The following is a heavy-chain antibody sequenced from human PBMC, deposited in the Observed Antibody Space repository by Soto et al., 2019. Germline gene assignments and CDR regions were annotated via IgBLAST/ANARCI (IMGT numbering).Heavy chain of an antibody. D-gene: IGHD2-2*01. V-gene: IGHV3-23*01. CDR2: ISASDGST. CDR3: AKGSWVVVVTADFDY. CDR1: GFTFSSYA. Sequence: EVQLLESGGGLLQPGGSLRLSCAASGFTFSSYAMTWVRQAPGKGLEWVAGISASDGSTYYADSVKGRFTISRDNSKKTLYLEMNNLRAEDTAVYYCAKGSWVVVVTADFDYWGQGTLVTVSS. J-gene: IGHJ4*02.